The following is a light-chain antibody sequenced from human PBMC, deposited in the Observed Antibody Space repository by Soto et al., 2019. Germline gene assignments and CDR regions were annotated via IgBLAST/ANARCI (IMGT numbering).Light chain of an antibody. CDR1: QSVSSN. V-gene: IGKV3-15*01. CDR3: QQYNNWPPIT. Sequence: IVMTQSPATLSVSRRERATLSCRASQSVSSNLTWYQQKPGQAPRLLLYGASTRATGIPARFSGSGSGTEFTLTISSLQSEDFAVYYCQQYNNWPPITFGQGTRLEIK. CDR2: GAS. J-gene: IGKJ5*01.